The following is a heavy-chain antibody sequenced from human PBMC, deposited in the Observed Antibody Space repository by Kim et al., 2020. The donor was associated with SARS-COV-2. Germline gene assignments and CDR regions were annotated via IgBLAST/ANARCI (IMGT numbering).Heavy chain of an antibody. CDR2: IWYDGSNK. V-gene: IGHV3-33*01. CDR1: GFTFSSYG. J-gene: IGHJ4*02. CDR3: ARGGEYSGSYGNGDY. Sequence: GGSLRLSCAASGFTFSSYGMHWVRQAPGKGLEWVAVIWYDGSNKYYADSVKGRFTISRDNSKNTLYLQMNSLRAEDTAVYYCARGGEYSGSYGNGDYWGQGTLVTVSS. D-gene: IGHD1-26*01.